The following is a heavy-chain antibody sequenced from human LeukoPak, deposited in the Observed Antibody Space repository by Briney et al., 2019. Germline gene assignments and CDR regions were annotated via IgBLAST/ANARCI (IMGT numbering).Heavy chain of an antibody. D-gene: IGHD3-10*01. CDR2: ISYDGSNK. CDR3: ARAWVNYYGSGTVEGYGMDV. CDR1: AFTFSSYA. Sequence: GGSLRLSCAASAFTFSSYAMHWVRQAPGKGLEWAAVISYDGSNKYYADSVKGRFTISRDNSKNTLYLQMNSLRAEDTAVYYCARAWVNYYGSGTVEGYGMDVWGKGTTVTVSS. V-gene: IGHV3-30-3*01. J-gene: IGHJ6*04.